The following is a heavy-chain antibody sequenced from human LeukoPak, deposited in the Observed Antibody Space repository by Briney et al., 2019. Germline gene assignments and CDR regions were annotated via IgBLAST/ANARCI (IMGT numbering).Heavy chain of an antibody. CDR1: GFTFSSYS. CDR2: ISSSSSYI. V-gene: IGHV3-21*01. D-gene: IGHD6-13*01. Sequence: GGSLRLSCAASGFTFSSYSMNWVRQAPGKGLEWVSSISSSSSYIYYADSVKGRFTISRDNAKNSLYLQMNSLRAEDTAVHYCAREPYSSSAVDYWGQGTLVTVSS. J-gene: IGHJ4*02. CDR3: AREPYSSSAVDY.